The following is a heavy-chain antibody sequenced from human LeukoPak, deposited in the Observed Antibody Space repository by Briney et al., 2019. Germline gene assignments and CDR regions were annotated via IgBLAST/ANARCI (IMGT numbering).Heavy chain of an antibody. CDR2: IYYSGST. J-gene: IGHJ6*03. V-gene: IGHV4-39*01. CDR3: AKGGWLTYYYYMDV. D-gene: IGHD6-19*01. Sequence: SETLSLTCTVSGGSFSSSSYYWGWIRQPPGKGLEWIGSIYYSGSTYYNPSLKSRVTISVDTSKNQFSLKLSSVTATDTAVYYCAKGGWLTYYYYMDVWGKGTTVTVSS. CDR1: GGSFSSSSYY.